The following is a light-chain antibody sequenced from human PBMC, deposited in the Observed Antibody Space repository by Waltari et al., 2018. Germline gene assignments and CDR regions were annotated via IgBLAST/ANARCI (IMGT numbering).Light chain of an antibody. J-gene: IGKJ2*01. CDR3: QQYYSTPYT. V-gene: IGKV4-1*01. CDR1: QSVLYSSNNKNY. Sequence: DIVMTQSPDSLALSLGERAPINRKSTQSVLYSSNNKNYLAWYQQKPGQPPKLLIYWASTRESGVPDRFSDSGSGTDFTLTISSLQAEDVAVYYCQQYYSTPYTFGQGTKLEIK. CDR2: WAS.